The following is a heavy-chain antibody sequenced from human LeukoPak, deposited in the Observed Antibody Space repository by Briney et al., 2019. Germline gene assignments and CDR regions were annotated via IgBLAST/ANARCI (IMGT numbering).Heavy chain of an antibody. CDR2: FDPEDGET. CDR3: ARDGVVVVPAAMSGSDYYYYYMDV. D-gene: IGHD2-2*01. V-gene: IGHV1-24*01. Sequence: ASVKVSCKVSGYTLAELSMHWVRQAPGKGLEWMGGFDPEDGETIYAQKFQGRVTMTRDMSTSTVYMELSSLRSEDTAVYYCARDGVVVVPAAMSGSDYYYYYMDVWGKGTTVTVSS. J-gene: IGHJ6*03. CDR1: GYTLAELS.